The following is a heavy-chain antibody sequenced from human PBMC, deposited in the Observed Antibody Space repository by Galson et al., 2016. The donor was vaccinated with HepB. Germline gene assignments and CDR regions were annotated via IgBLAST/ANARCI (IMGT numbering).Heavy chain of an antibody. CDR1: GFTFDDYT. CDR3: AKDLEYSRSEYGYGSLDY. J-gene: IGHJ4*02. D-gene: IGHD5-18*01. Sequence: SLRLSCAASGFTFDDYTMHWVRQAPGKGLEWVSLITWDGGTTYYADSVKGRFAISRDSSNNSLYLQMNSLRAEDTAFYYCAKDLEYSRSEYGYGSLDYWGQGTLVTVSP. V-gene: IGHV3-43*01. CDR2: ITWDGGTT.